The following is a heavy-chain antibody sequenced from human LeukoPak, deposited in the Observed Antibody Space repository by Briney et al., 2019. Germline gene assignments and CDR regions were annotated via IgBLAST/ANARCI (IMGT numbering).Heavy chain of an antibody. CDR3: ATVNGVWKFFYYYYGMDV. V-gene: IGHV1-24*01. J-gene: IGHJ6*02. D-gene: IGHD2-8*01. CDR1: GGTFSSYA. CDR2: FDPEDGET. Sequence: GSSVKVSCKASGGTFSSYAISWVRQAPGKGLEWMGGFDPEDGETIYAQKFQGRVTMTEDTSTDTAYMELSSLRSEDTAVYYCATVNGVWKFFYYYYGMDVWGQGTTVTVSS.